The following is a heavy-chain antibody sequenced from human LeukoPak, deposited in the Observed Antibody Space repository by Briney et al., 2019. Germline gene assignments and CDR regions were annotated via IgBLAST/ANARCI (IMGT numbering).Heavy chain of an antibody. CDR3: ARDPDLQYSSSPNFDH. Sequence: ASVTVSFKASGYTFTNYGITWVRQAPGQGLEWMGWISTHSGNTNSAEKLQGRVTMTTGTSTGTAYMEVRSLRSDDTAVYYCARDPDLQYSSSPNFDHWGQGTLVTVSS. V-gene: IGHV1-18*01. D-gene: IGHD6-13*01. J-gene: IGHJ4*02. CDR2: ISTHSGNT. CDR1: GYTFTNYG.